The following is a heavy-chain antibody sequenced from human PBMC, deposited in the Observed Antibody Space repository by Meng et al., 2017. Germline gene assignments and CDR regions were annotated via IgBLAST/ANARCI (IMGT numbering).Heavy chain of an antibody. J-gene: IGHJ5*02. CDR3: AGGGNWFHP. CDR1: GFTFSDYW. Sequence: EVQLVESGGGVVQPGGSLRLSCAASGFTFSDYWMHWVRQGPGKGLVWVSRIDSDGSSTTYADSVKGRFTISRDNAKDTVYLQMNSLRTEDTAVYYCAGGGNWFHPWGQGTLVTVSS. CDR2: IDSDGSST. V-gene: IGHV3-74*01.